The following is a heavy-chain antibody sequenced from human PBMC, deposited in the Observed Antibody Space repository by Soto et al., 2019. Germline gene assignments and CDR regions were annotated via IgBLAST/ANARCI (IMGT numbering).Heavy chain of an antibody. D-gene: IGHD2-15*01. V-gene: IGHV4-34*02. Sequence: QVQLQQWGAGLLKPSETLSLTCAVYGGSFSDYYWSWIRQPPGKGLEWIGEVNHHGSTNYNPSLKSRVTISADTSKNQFSLKLRSVTAADTAVYYCARGISRKVGVQRVAPDKYYFDSWGRGTLVTVSS. CDR1: GGSFSDYY. CDR3: ARGISRKVGVQRVAPDKYYFDS. CDR2: VNHHGST. J-gene: IGHJ4*02.